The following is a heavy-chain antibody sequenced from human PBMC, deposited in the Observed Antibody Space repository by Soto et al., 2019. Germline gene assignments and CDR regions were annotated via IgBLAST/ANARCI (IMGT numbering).Heavy chain of an antibody. CDR1: GFTFSSYG. CDR3: AKDLMITFGGVISGLDY. D-gene: IGHD3-16*01. V-gene: IGHV3-30*18. J-gene: IGHJ4*02. CDR2: ISYDGSNK. Sequence: PGGSLRLSCAASGFTFSSYGMHWVRQAPGKGLEWVAVISYDGSNKYYADSVKGRFTISRDNSKNTLYLQMNSLRAEDTAVYYCAKDLMITFGGVISGLDYWGQGTLVTVSS.